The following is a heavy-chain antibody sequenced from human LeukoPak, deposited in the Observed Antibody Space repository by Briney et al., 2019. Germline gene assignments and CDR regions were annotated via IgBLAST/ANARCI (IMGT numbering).Heavy chain of an antibody. D-gene: IGHD3-10*01. CDR3: AREGGTGWFGELQYFDY. CDR2: INHSGST. CDR1: GGSFSGYY. V-gene: IGHV4-34*01. J-gene: IGHJ4*02. Sequence: KPSETLSLTCAVYGGSFSGYYWSWIRQPPGKGLEWIGEINHSGSTNYNPSLKSRVTISVDTSKNQFSLKLSSVTAADTAVYYCAREGGTGWFGELQYFDYWGQGTLVTVSS.